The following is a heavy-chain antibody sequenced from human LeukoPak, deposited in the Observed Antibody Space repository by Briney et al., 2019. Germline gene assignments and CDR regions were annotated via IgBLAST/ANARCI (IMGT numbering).Heavy chain of an antibody. D-gene: IGHD6-13*01. CDR3: AKVPHSRKAAACTL. J-gene: IGHJ4*02. Sequence: GGSLRLSCAASGFTFSSYGMHWVRQAPGKGLEWVAVISYDGSNKYYADSVKGRFTISRDNSKNTLYLQMNSLRAEDTAVYYCAKVPHSRKAAACTLWGQGTLVTVSS. CDR1: GFTFSSYG. V-gene: IGHV3-30*18. CDR2: ISYDGSNK.